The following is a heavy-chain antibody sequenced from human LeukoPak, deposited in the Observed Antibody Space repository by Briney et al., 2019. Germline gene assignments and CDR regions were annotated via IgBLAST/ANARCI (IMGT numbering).Heavy chain of an antibody. CDR3: ARDYCTRGGDCYKEDLFDP. CDR1: GYTFAIYG. Sequence: ASVKVSCKASGYTFAIYGISWVRQAPGQGLEWMAWISPYDGDTNYAQNFEGRVTMTTETSTSTAYMELRSLRSDDTAIYYCARDYCTRGGDCYKEDLFDPWGQGILVTVSS. D-gene: IGHD2-21*02. V-gene: IGHV1-18*01. J-gene: IGHJ5*02. CDR2: ISPYDGDT.